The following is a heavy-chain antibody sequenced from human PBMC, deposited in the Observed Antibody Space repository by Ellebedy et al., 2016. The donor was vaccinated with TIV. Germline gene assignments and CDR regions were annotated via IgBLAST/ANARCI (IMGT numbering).Heavy chain of an antibody. D-gene: IGHD3-16*01. CDR1: GFTFSRCD. J-gene: IGHJ6*02. CDR2: IDNAGDT. V-gene: IGHV3-13*01. Sequence: GESLKISXAASGFTFSRCDMHWVRQSTRKGLEWVASIDNAGDTYCPGSVKGRFTISRENAKNSLYLQMNSLRVEDTAVYYCTRFEIISGGGYGMDVWGQGTTVTVSS. CDR3: TRFEIISGGGYGMDV.